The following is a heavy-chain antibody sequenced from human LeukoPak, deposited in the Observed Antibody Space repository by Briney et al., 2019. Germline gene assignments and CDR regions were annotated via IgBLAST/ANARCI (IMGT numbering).Heavy chain of an antibody. Sequence: GGSLRLSCAASGFTFDDYGMSWVRQAPGKGLEWVSGINWNGGSTGYADSVKGRFTISRDNAKNSLYLQMNSLRADDTALYYCARSGYGDFPDYWGQGTLVTVSS. D-gene: IGHD4-17*01. V-gene: IGHV3-20*04. CDR1: GFTFDDYG. CDR2: INWNGGST. CDR3: ARSGYGDFPDY. J-gene: IGHJ4*02.